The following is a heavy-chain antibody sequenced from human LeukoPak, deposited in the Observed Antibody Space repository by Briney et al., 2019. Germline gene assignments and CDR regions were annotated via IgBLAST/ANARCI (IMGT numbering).Heavy chain of an antibody. Sequence: GGSLRLSCAASGFTFSSYSMNWVRQAPGKGLQWVSSISSSGAKTYYADSVKGRFTISRDNAKNSLYLQMNSLRAEDTAVYYCGGDYYGSGSYYTDDYWGQGTLVTVSS. J-gene: IGHJ4*02. D-gene: IGHD3-10*01. CDR3: GGDYYGSGSYYTDDY. CDR1: GFTFSSYS. CDR2: ISSSGAKT. V-gene: IGHV3-21*01.